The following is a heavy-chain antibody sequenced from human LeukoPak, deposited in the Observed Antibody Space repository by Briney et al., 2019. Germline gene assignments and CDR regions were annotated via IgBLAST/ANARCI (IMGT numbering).Heavy chain of an antibody. CDR1: GFTFSSYW. V-gene: IGHV3-7*01. J-gene: IGHJ5*02. CDR2: IKQDGSEK. D-gene: IGHD2-15*01. CDR3: ASYWRAPYCSGGSCLDP. Sequence: PGGSLRLSCAASGFTFSSYWMSWVRQAPGEGVEWVANIKQDGSEKYYVDSVKGRFTISRDNAKNSLYLQMNSLRAEDTAVYYCASYWRAPYCSGGSCLDPWGQGTLVTVSS.